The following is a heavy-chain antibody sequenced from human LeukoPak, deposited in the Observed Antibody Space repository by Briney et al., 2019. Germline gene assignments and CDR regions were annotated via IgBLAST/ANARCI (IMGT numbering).Heavy chain of an antibody. D-gene: IGHD6-19*01. V-gene: IGHV1-69*05. CDR1: GGTFSSYA. CDR2: IIPIFGTA. J-gene: IGHJ3*02. Sequence: SVKVSCKASGGTFSSYAISWVRQTPGQGLEWMGGIIPIFGTANYAQKFQGRVTITTDESTSTAYMELSSLRSEDTAVYYCARERAGSSGWQNDAFDIWGQGTMVTVSS. CDR3: ARERAGSSGWQNDAFDI.